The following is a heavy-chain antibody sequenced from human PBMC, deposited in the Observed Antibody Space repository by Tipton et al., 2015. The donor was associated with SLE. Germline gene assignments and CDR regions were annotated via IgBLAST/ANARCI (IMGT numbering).Heavy chain of an antibody. CDR2: TYYRSKWYN. J-gene: IGHJ4*02. CDR3: ARDPTSGWYRGFDY. CDR1: GDSVSSNSAA. D-gene: IGHD6-19*01. V-gene: IGHV6-1*01. Sequence: GLVKPSQTLSLTCAISGDSVSSNSAAWNWIRQSPSRGLEWLGRTYYRSKWYNDYAVSVRSRISINADTSKNQFSLQLNSVTPEDSAVYYCARDPTSGWYRGFDYWGQGTLVTVSS.